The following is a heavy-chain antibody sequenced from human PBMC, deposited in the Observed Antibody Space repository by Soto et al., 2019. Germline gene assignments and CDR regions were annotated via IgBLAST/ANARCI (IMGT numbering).Heavy chain of an antibody. Sequence: GGSLRLSCAVSGFSFSDYYMNWIRQAPGEGLEWLSYISSTATYTNYADSVRGRFTISRDSAKNSLYLDMNGLRAEDTAVYYWARARLVVEGRFHYSGQATLVTVSS. CDR3: ARARLVVEGRFHY. V-gene: IGHV3-11*06. J-gene: IGHJ4*02. CDR1: GFSFSDYY. D-gene: IGHD3-22*01. CDR2: ISSTATYT.